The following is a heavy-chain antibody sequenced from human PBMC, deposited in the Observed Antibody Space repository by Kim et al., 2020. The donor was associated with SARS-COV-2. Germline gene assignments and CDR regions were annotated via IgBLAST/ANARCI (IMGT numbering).Heavy chain of an antibody. Sequence: SETLSLTCTVSGDSISSYYWSWIRQPPGKGLEWIGYIYYSGGTNYNPSLKSRVTISVDTSKNQFSLKLSSVTAADTALYYCAVSGNFDYWGQGTLVTVSS. CDR2: IYYSGGT. D-gene: IGHD1-26*01. J-gene: IGHJ4*02. V-gene: IGHV4-59*08. CDR3: AVSGNFDY. CDR1: GDSISSYY.